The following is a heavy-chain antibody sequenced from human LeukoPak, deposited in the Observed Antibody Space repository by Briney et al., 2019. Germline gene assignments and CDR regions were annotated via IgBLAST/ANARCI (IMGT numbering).Heavy chain of an antibody. CDR3: APETEPGTVDY. J-gene: IGHJ4*02. CDR1: GVTFSRYA. V-gene: IGHV3-23*01. CDR2: IDGSGGLK. D-gene: IGHD6-13*01. Sequence: GGSLRLSCAAYGVTFSRYAMSWVRQAPGKGLEWVSVIDGSGGLKRYADSVKGRFTISRDNSKNTRYLQINSLRAENSTVYYCAPETEPGTVDYSGQGKPGTVSS.